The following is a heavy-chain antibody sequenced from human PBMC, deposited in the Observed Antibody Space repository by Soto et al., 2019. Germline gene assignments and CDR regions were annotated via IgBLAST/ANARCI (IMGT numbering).Heavy chain of an antibody. CDR3: ARAFAKNWVRFDP. V-gene: IGHV3-74*01. CDR2: INTGGSRT. D-gene: IGHD3-10*01. Sequence: EVQLVESGGGLVQPGGSLRLSCAASGFTFSSYWMFWVRQVPGKELVWVSRINTGGSRTDYADSVKGRFTISRDNATNTLYLKMNSLIAEDAAIYYCARAFAKNWVRFDPWGQGTLVTVSA. J-gene: IGHJ5*02. CDR1: GFTFSSYW.